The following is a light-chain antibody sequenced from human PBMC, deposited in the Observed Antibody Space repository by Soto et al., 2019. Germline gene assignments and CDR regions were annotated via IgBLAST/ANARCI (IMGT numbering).Light chain of an antibody. CDR1: SSDIGAGYH. Sequence: QSVLTQPPSVSGAPGQRVTISCTGSSSDIGAGYHVHWYQQLPGTAPKLLIYGNNNRPSGVPDRFSGSKSGTSASLAITGVRAEDEADYYCQSYDSSLSGSVFGGGTKLTVL. CDR3: QSYDSSLSGSV. J-gene: IGLJ3*02. V-gene: IGLV1-40*01. CDR2: GNN.